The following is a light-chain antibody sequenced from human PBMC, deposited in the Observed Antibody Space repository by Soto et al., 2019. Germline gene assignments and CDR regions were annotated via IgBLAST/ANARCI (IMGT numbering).Light chain of an antibody. J-gene: IGKJ2*01. CDR2: AAS. CDR3: QQHNSFPRS. Sequence: IQLTQSPSSLSASMGDRVTITCRASQGISSSLVWYQQKPGKAPKVLIYAASTLQSGVPSRFSGSGSGTEFTLTISSLQPEDYATYYCQQHNSFPRSFGQGTKLEIK. CDR1: QGISSS. V-gene: IGKV1-9*01.